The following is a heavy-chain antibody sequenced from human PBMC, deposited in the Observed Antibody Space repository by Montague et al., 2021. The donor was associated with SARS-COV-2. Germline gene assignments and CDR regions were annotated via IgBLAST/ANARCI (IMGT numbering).Heavy chain of an antibody. CDR2: INHSGGT. Sequence: SETLSLTCAVYGGSFSGYYWSWIRQPPGKGLEWIGEINHSGGTNYNPSLKSRVTISVDTSKNQFSLKLSSLTAADTAVYYCARGRTVTTFYSYYGMDVWGQGTTVTVSS. V-gene: IGHV4-34*01. CDR1: GGSFSGYY. CDR3: ARGRTVTTFYSYYGMDV. D-gene: IGHD4-17*01. J-gene: IGHJ6*02.